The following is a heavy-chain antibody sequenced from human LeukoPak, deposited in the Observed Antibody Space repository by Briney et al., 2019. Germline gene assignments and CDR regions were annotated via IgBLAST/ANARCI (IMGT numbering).Heavy chain of an antibody. CDR1: GGTFSSYA. J-gene: IGHJ4*02. D-gene: IGHD4-17*01. CDR2: IIPILGIA. Sequence: PVASVNVSCKASGGTFSSYAISGVRQAPGQGLEWMGRIIPILGIANYAQKFQVRFTSTADKSTNPAYMELSSLRSDDTAVYYCARASPFDYGDVDYWGQGPLVTVSS. CDR3: ARASPFDYGDVDY. V-gene: IGHV1-69*04.